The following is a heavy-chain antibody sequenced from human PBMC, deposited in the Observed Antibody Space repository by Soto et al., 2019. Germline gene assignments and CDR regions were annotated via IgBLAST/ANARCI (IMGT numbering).Heavy chain of an antibody. J-gene: IGHJ6*02. Sequence: GASVKVSCKASGGTFSSYAISWVRQAPGQGLEWMGGIIPIFGTANYAQRFKGRVTITADESTSTAYMELSSLRSEDTAVYYCARQNYYYYYGMDVWGQGTTVTVSS. CDR3: ARQNYYYYYGMDV. CDR1: GGTFSSYA. CDR2: IIPIFGTA. V-gene: IGHV1-69*13.